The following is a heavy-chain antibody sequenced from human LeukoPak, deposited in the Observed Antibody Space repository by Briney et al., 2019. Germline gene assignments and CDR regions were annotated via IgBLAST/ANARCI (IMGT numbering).Heavy chain of an antibody. J-gene: IGHJ6*02. V-gene: IGHV1-8*01. CDR2: MNPNSGNT. CDR1: GYTFTSYD. Sequence: ASVKVSCKASGYTFTSYDINWVRQATGQGLEWMGWMNPNSGNTGYAQKFQGRVTMTRNTSISTAYMELSSLRSEDTAVYYCARGDHITMIVVVESYYYYGMDVWGQGTTVTVSS. D-gene: IGHD3-22*01. CDR3: ARGDHITMIVVVESYYYYGMDV.